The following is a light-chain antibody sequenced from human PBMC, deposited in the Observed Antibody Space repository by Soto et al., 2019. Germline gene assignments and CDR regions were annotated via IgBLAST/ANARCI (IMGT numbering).Light chain of an antibody. CDR2: SAS. CDR1: QGISSY. V-gene: IGKV1-8*01. CDR3: KQYYRYPPT. J-gene: IGKJ1*01. Sequence: AIRMTQSPSSFSASTGDTVTITCRASQGISSYLAWYQQKPGKAPKVLIYSASTLQIGVPSRFSGSGSGTDFSLTISSLQPEDFATYYCKQYYRYPPTFGQGTKVEI.